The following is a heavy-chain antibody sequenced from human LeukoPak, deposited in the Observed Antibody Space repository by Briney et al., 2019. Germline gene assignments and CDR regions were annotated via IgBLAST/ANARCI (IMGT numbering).Heavy chain of an antibody. CDR1: GFTFSSYA. CDR3: ANAGFCSSTTCYNPFDH. CDR2: ITDSGFTT. Sequence: GGSLRLXCAASGFTFSSYAMSWARQAPGKGLEWVSGITDSGFTTFYANSVKGRFTISRDNSKNTLYQQMNSLRAEDTAVYYCANAGFCSSTTCYNPFDHWGQGTLVTVSS. D-gene: IGHD2-2*02. J-gene: IGHJ4*02. V-gene: IGHV3-23*01.